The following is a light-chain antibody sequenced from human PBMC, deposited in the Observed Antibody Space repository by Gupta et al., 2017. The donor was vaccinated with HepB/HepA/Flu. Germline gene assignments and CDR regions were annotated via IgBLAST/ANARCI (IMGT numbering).Light chain of an antibody. CDR2: KAS. J-gene: IGKJ1*01. V-gene: IGKV1-5*03. Sequence: DIQMTQSPSTLSASVGDRVTITCRASQSINSWLAWYQQKPGKAPKVLIYKASSVESGVPSRFSGSGSGTEFTLTISGLQPDDFATYYCHQENSSSRTFGQGTKVEIK. CDR3: HQENSSSRT. CDR1: QSINSW.